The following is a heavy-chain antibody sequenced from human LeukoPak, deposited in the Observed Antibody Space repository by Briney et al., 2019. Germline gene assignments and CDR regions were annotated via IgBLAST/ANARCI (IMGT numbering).Heavy chain of an antibody. CDR1: GDSISSYY. V-gene: IGHV3-7*01. Sequence: ETLSLTCTVSGDSISSYYWSWIRQPPGKGLEWVANIKQDGGEKYYVDSVKGRFTISRDNAQNSLYLQMNSLRAEDTAVYYCARDQPSRYYSDWGQGTLVTVSS. D-gene: IGHD2/OR15-2a*01. CDR3: ARDQPSRYYSD. J-gene: IGHJ4*02. CDR2: IKQDGGEK.